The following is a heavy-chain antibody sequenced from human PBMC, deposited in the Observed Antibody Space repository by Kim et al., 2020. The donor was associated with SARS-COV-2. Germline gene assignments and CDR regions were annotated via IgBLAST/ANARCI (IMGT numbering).Heavy chain of an antibody. V-gene: IGHV1-69*04. CDR2: INPTLAIS. D-gene: IGHD1-7*01. CDR1: TGAFNSYA. J-gene: IGHJ4*02. Sequence: SVKVSCKPSTGAFNSYAVSWLRQAPGQGLEWMGRINPTLAISNSAQKFQGRVTFTADRSTSTVYMELSTLRFEDTAVYYCAREARVGELFFDYWGQGTL. CDR3: AREARVGELFFDY.